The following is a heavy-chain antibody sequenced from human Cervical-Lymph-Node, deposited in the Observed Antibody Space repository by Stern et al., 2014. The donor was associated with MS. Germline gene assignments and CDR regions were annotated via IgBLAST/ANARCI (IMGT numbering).Heavy chain of an antibody. CDR2: IHTVGTT. V-gene: IGHV3-66*01. CDR1: GVAFSASY. J-gene: IGHJ5*02. CDR3: AIEMAARRLDP. Sequence: VQLVESGGGLVQPGESMRLSCAASGVAFSASYVNWVRQAPGKGLEWVSMIHTVGTTYYADSVRGRFTISRDRSENTVYLQMNSLTIEDTATYYCAIEMAARRLDPWGQGTPVTVSS. D-gene: IGHD6-6*01.